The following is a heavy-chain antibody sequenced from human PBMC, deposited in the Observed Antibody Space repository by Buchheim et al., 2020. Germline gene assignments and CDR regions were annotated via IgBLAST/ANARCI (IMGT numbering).Heavy chain of an antibody. CDR1: GFTFGRYW. V-gene: IGHV3-74*01. D-gene: IGHD6-19*01. J-gene: IGHJ6*02. CDR2: ISGDGSTT. Sequence: EVQLVEAGGGLVQPGGSLRLSCVASGFTFGRYWMHWVRQTPGEGLVWVSRISGDGSTTAYADSVKGRFTSSRDNAKNTLYLQMNSLRVEDTAVYYCARFATITVAGTYYSSAMDVRGRGTT. CDR3: ARFATITVAGTYYSSAMDV.